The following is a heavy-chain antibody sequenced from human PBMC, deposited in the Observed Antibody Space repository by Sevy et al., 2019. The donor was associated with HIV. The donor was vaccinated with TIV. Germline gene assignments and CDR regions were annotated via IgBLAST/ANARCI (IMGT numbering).Heavy chain of an antibody. CDR2: IWYDGSTK. CDR1: GFTFSDYG. D-gene: IGHD3-10*01. CDR3: VRHKLLPVMVSMDRGALSYYFDY. Sequence: GGCLRLSCAASGFTFSDYGMHCVRQTPGKGLEWVAVIWYDGSTKYYADSVKGRFTISRDNSKNTLYLQMNSLRAEDTAVYYCVRHKLLPVMVSMDRGALSYYFDYWGQGTTVTVSS. V-gene: IGHV3-33*01. J-gene: IGHJ4*02.